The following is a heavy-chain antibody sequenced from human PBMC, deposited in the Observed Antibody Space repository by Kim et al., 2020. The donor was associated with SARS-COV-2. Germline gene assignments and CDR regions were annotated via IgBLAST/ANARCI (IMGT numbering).Heavy chain of an antibody. CDR3: ARLPPADYYGSGRNYYYYGMDV. CDR1: GYSFTSYW. Sequence: GESLKISCKGSGYSFTSYWIGWVRQMPGKGLEWMGIIYPGDSDTRYSPSFQGQVTISADKSISTAYLQWSSLKASDTAMYYCARLPPADYYGSGRNYYYYGMDVWGQGTTVTVSS. J-gene: IGHJ6*02. D-gene: IGHD3-10*01. CDR2: IYPGDSDT. V-gene: IGHV5-51*01.